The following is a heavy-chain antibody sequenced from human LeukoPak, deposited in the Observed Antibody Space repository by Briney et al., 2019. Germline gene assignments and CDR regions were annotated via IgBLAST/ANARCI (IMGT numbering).Heavy chain of an antibody. D-gene: IGHD2-2*01. CDR3: AKVSTSSSKGHY. V-gene: IGHV3-66*01. CDR1: GFTVSSNY. CDR2: IYSGGST. Sequence: SGGSLRLSCAASGFTVSSNYMSWVRQAPGKGLEWVSVIYSGGSTYYADSVKGRFTISRDNSKNTLYLQMNSLRAEDTAVYYCAKVSTSSSKGHYWGQGTLVTVSS. J-gene: IGHJ4*02.